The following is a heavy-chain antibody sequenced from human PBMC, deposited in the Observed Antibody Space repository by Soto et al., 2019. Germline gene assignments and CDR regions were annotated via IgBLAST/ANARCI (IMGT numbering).Heavy chain of an antibody. D-gene: IGHD2-15*01. CDR3: TKEKKFHNILTSFYIDS. Sequence: EVQLVQSGVGLVQPGGSLRLSCAASGFTFSDYYMDWVRRAPGKGLEWVGRIRNKANNYATEYAASLKGRVTFSRDDSENSLYLQMNSLESEDTAVDWCTKEKKFHNILTSFYIDSWGQGTLGTVSS. CDR2: IRNKANNYAT. V-gene: IGHV3-72*01. CDR1: GFTFSDYY. J-gene: IGHJ4*02.